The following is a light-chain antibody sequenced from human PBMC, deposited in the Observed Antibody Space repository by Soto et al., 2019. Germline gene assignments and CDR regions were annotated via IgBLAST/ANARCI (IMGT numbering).Light chain of an antibody. J-gene: IGKJ1*01. CDR1: QTISSW. Sequence: DIQMTQSPSTLSGTVGDRVTITCRASQTISSWLAWYQLKPGKAPKLLIYKASTLKSGVPSRFSGSGSGTDFTLTISSLQPDDFATYYCQHYNSYSEAFGQGTKVELK. CDR3: QHYNSYSEA. CDR2: KAS. V-gene: IGKV1-5*03.